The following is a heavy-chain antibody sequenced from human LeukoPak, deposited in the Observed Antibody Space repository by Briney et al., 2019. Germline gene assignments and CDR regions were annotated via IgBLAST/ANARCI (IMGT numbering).Heavy chain of an antibody. CDR3: ARDSIGYYYLFDY. J-gene: IGHJ4*02. CDR2: IYTSGST. D-gene: IGHD3-22*01. V-gene: IGHV4-61*02. CDR1: GGSISSDSYY. Sequence: SETLSLTCTVSGGSISSDSYYWSWIRQPAGKGLEWIGRIYTSGSTNYNPSLKSRVTISVDTSKNQFSLKLSSVTAADTAVCYCARDSIGYYYLFDYWGQGTLVTVSS.